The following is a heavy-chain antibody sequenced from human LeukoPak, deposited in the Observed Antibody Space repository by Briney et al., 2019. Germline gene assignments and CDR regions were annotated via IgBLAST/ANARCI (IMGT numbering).Heavy chain of an antibody. D-gene: IGHD6-13*01. Sequence: GASVKVSCKASGGTFSSYAISWVRQAPGQGLEWMGRIIPILGIANYAQKFQGRVTITADKSTSTAYMELRSLRSDDTAVYYCARLLTGYSSSWYSGYYYYMDVWGKGTTVTVSS. J-gene: IGHJ6*03. CDR2: IIPILGIA. CDR1: GGTFSSYA. CDR3: ARLLTGYSSSWYSGYYYYMDV. V-gene: IGHV1-69*04.